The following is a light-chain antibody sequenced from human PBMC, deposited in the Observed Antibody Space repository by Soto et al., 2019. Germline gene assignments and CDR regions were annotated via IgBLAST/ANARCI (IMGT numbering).Light chain of an antibody. J-gene: IGKJ1*01. V-gene: IGKV1-5*03. CDR3: QQYNDWRT. Sequence: DIQMTQSPSTLSASVGDRVTITCRASQSISSWLAWYQQKPGKAPKLLIYKASSLESGVPSRFSGSGSGTEFTLTISSLQPDDFAVYYCQQYNDWRTFGQGTKVDNK. CDR2: KAS. CDR1: QSISSW.